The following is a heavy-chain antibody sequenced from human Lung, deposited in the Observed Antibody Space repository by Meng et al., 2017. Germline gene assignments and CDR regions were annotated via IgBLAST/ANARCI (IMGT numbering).Heavy chain of an antibody. V-gene: IGHV3-21*01. CDR1: GFTFSSYS. D-gene: IGHD5-18*01. Sequence: GESLKISCAASGFTFSSYSMNWVRQAPGKGLEWVSSISSSSSYIYYADSVKGRFTISRDNAKNSLYLQMNSLRAEDTAVYYCARGGGYSYGGYYYYGMDVRGQGTTVTVSS. CDR3: ARGGGYSYGGYYYYGMDV. J-gene: IGHJ6*02. CDR2: ISSSSSYI.